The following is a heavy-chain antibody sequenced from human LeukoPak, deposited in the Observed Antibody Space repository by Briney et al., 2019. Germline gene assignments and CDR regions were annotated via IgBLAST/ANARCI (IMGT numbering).Heavy chain of an antibody. CDR1: GGSISSGGYY. J-gene: IGHJ4*02. V-gene: IGHV4-31*03. D-gene: IGHD6-19*01. Sequence: SQTLSLTCTVSGGSISSGGYYWSWIRQRPGKGLEWIGYIYYSGSTYYNPSLKSRVTISVDTSKNQFSLKLSSVTAADTAVYYCARTAMSSGWYLYDYWGQGTLVTVSS. CDR3: ARTAMSSGWYLYDY. CDR2: IYYSGST.